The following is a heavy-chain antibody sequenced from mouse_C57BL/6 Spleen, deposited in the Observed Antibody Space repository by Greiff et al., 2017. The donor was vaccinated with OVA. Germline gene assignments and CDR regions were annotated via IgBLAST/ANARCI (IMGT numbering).Heavy chain of an antibody. CDR3: ARNPTMIGTVVGAMDY. V-gene: IGHV2-2*01. CDR2: IWSGGST. CDR1: GFSLTSYG. D-gene: IGHD1-1*01. J-gene: IGHJ4*01. Sequence: QVQLKESGPGLVQPSQSLSITCTVSGFSLTSYGVHWVRQSPGKGLEWLGVIWSGGSTDYNAAFISRLSISKDNSKSQVFFKMNSLQADDTAIYYCARNPTMIGTVVGAMDYWGQGTSVTVSS.